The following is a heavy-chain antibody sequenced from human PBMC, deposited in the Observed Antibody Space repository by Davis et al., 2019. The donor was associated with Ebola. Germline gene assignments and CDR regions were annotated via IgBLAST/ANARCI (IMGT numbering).Heavy chain of an antibody. J-gene: IGHJ6*02. Sequence: HTGGSLRLSCAASGFTFSSYWMHWVRQAPGKGLVWVSRINSDGSSTSYADSVKGRFTISRDNSKNTLYLQMNSLRAEDTAVYYCAADRGGSYSYYYGMDVWGQGTTVTVSS. CDR3: AADRGGSYSYYYGMDV. V-gene: IGHV3-74*01. CDR2: INSDGSST. CDR1: GFTFSSYW. D-gene: IGHD1-26*01.